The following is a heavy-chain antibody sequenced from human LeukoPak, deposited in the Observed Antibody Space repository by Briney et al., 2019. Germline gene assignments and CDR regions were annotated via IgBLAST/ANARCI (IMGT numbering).Heavy chain of an antibody. J-gene: IGHJ5*02. CDR1: GYTFTSYD. D-gene: IGHD3-16*02. CDR3: ARGLYDYVWGSYRQSNWFDP. CDR2: MNPNSGNT. V-gene: IGHV1-8*01. Sequence: GASVKVSCKASGYTFTSYDINWVRQATGQGLEWMGWMNPNSGNTGYAQKFQGRVTMTRNTSISTVYMELSSLRSEDTAVYYCARGLYDYVWGSYRQSNWFDPWGQGTLVTVSS.